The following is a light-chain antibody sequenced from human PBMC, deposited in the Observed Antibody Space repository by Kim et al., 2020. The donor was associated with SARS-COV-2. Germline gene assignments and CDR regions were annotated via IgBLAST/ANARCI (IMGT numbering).Light chain of an antibody. CDR2: AAS. V-gene: IGKV1-9*01. CDR1: QGITSY. J-gene: IGKJ2*01. CDR3: QQLNSYPYT. Sequence: DIQLTQSPSFLSASVGDRVTITCRASQGITSYLAWYQQKPGKAPNLLIYAASTLQSGVPSRFSGSGSGTEFTLTISCLQPEDFATYYCQQLNSYPYTFGQGTKLEIK.